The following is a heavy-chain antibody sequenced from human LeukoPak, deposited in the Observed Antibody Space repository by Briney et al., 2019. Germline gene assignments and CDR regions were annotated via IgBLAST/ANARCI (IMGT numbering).Heavy chain of an antibody. V-gene: IGHV3-30*18. J-gene: IGHJ4*02. D-gene: IGHD1-1*01. Sequence: GRSLRLSCAASGFTFSSYGMHWVRQAPGKGLEWVAVISYDGSNKYYADSVKGRFTISRDNSKNTLYLQMNSLRAEDTAVYYCAKLAIGGGTDGDYWGQGTLVTVSS. CDR1: GFTFSSYG. CDR2: ISYDGSNK. CDR3: AKLAIGGGTDGDY.